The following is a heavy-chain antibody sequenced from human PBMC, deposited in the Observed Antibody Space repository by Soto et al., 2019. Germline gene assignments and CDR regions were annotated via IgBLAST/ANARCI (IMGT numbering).Heavy chain of an antibody. CDR3: AMILTGTARY. V-gene: IGHV3-23*01. CDR1: GFTFNSYA. CDR2: ISGSGGST. Sequence: GGSLRLSCAASGFTFNSYAMSWVRQAPGKGLEWVSAISGSGGSTYYADSVKGRFTISRDNSKNTLHLQMNSLRAEDTAVYYCAMILTGTARYWGQGTLVTVSS. D-gene: IGHD1-20*01. J-gene: IGHJ4*02.